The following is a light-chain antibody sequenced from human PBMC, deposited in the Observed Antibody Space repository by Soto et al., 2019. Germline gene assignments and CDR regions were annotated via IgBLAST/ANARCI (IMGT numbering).Light chain of an antibody. V-gene: IGKV3-20*01. CDR3: QQCGPSLRYT. CDR2: GTS. J-gene: IGKJ2*01. CDR1: QPVTGNY. Sequence: EVVLTQSPDTLSLSPGETAPLPARAGQPVTGNYWAWYQQKPGQAPRLLIYGTSNRATGIPDRFSGSGSGTDFTLTISRLEPEDFAVYYCQQCGPSLRYTFGQGTKLEIK.